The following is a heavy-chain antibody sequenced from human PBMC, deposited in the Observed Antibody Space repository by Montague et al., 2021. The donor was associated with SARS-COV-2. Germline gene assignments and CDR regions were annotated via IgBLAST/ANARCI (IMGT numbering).Heavy chain of an antibody. CDR2: IDTSGNT. CDR3: ARRIDYYGIDA. CDR1: GGSISSGSHY. Sequence: TLSLTCTVSGGSISSGSHYWSWIRQPAGKGLEWVGRIDTSGNTKYISSLKSRVTISVDTSKNQFSLKLSFVTAADTAVYYCARRIDYYGIDAWGQGTTVTVSS. V-gene: IGHV4-61*02. D-gene: IGHD1-26*01. J-gene: IGHJ6*02.